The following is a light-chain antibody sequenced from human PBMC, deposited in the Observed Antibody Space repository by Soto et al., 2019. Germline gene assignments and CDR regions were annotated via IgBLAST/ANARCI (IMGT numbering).Light chain of an antibody. CDR2: EVS. V-gene: IGLV2-23*02. Sequence: QSALTQPASVSGSPGQSITISCTGTSSDVGSYNLVSWYQQHPGKAPKLMIYEVSKRPSGVSNRFSGSKSGNTASLTISGLQAEDEADYYCCSYAGSSTPRVFGGGTKVTVL. J-gene: IGLJ2*01. CDR1: SSDVGSYNL. CDR3: CSYAGSSTPRV.